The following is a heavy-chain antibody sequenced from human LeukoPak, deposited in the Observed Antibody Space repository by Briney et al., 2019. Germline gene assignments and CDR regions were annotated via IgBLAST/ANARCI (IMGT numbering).Heavy chain of an antibody. D-gene: IGHD6-19*01. CDR1: GDSISGSY. CDR2: MHTSGST. V-gene: IGHV4-4*07. J-gene: IGHJ4*02. Sequence: PSETLSLTCTVSGDSISGSYWGWIRQPAGKGLEWIGRMHTSGSTYYSPSLKSRVTMSVDTSTNQFSLKLSSVTAADTAMYYCARVRLGRGPDYWGQGTLVTVSS. CDR3: ARVRLGRGPDY.